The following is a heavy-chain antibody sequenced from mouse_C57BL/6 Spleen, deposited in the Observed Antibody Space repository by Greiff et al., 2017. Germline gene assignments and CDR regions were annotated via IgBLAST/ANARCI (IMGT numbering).Heavy chain of an antibody. CDR2: ISYSGST. J-gene: IGHJ1*03. CDR1: GYPTTSGYD. D-gene: IGHD2-4*01. Sequence: EPGPGMVKLSQSLPFTCTVIGYPTTSGYDWHWIRHFPGNKLEWMGYISYSGSTNYKPSLKSRISITHDTSKNHFFLKLNSVTTEDTATYYCARDNYDYGGYFDVWGTGTTVTVSS. V-gene: IGHV3-1*01. CDR3: ARDNYDYGGYFDV.